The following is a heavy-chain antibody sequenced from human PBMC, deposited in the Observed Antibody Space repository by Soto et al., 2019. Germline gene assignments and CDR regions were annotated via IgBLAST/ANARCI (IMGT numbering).Heavy chain of an antibody. Sequence: ASVKVSCKASGYTFTGYYMHWVRQAPGQGLEWMGWINPNSGGTNYAQKFQGRVTMTRDTSISTAYMELSRLRSDDTAVYYCARSGGASGYHRPFDPWGQGTLVTV. CDR3: ARSGGASGYHRPFDP. CDR2: INPNSGGT. J-gene: IGHJ5*02. V-gene: IGHV1-2*02. CDR1: GYTFTGYY. D-gene: IGHD3-22*01.